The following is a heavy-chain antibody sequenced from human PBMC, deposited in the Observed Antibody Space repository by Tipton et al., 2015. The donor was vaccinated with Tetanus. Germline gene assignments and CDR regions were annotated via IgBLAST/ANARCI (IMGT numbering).Heavy chain of an antibody. Sequence: QSGAEVKKPGASVKVSCKASGYTFTSYYMHWVRQAPGQGLEWMGIINPSGGSTSYAQKFQGRVTITADESTSTAYMELSSLRSEDTAVYYCAGYDSSGRCFDYWGQGTLVTVSS. CDR3: AGYDSSGRCFDY. J-gene: IGHJ4*02. CDR2: INPSGGST. D-gene: IGHD3-22*01. V-gene: IGHV1-46*01. CDR1: GYTFTSYY.